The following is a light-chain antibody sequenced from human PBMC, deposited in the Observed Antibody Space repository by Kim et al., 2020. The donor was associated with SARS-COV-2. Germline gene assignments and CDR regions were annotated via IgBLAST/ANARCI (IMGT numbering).Light chain of an antibody. J-gene: IGLJ1*01. CDR1: SGDVGTYNF. CDR3: SSYTTSITRV. Sequence: GQSITISCTGTSGDVGTYNFVAWYQQHPGKAPKLMISDVSNRPAGVSNRFSGSKSGNTASLTISGLQAEYEADYYCSSYTTSITRVFGSGTKVTVL. CDR2: DVS. V-gene: IGLV2-14*03.